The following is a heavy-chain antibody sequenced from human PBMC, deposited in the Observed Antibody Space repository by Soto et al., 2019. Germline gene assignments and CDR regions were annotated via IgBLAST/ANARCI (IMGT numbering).Heavy chain of an antibody. CDR3: ARRAVVAVTGSLDNWLDP. Sequence: SETLSLTCTVSGDSIRSYYWSWIRQPPGKGPEWIGFIHYSGSTNYNPSLKSRVTISVDTSRNQFSLKVNSVTAADTAVYYCARRAVVAVTGSLDNWLDPWGQGILVTVSS. V-gene: IGHV4-59*01. CDR2: IHYSGST. J-gene: IGHJ5*02. CDR1: GDSIRSYY. D-gene: IGHD2-21*01.